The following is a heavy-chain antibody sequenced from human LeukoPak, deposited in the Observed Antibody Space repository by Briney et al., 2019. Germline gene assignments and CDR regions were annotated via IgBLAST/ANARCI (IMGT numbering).Heavy chain of an antibody. V-gene: IGHV3-11*01. J-gene: IGHJ3*02. D-gene: IGHD1-7*01. CDR1: GFTFSDYY. CDR3: GRDFGLTGTKRSFDI. CDR2: ISGSGSII. Sequence: MTGGPLRLSCAASGFTFSDYYMGWLRQAPGKGLEWVSYISGSGSIIYYADSVKGRFTISRDNAKNSLYLQMNSLRAEDTAVYYCGRDFGLTGTKRSFDIWGQGTMVTVSS.